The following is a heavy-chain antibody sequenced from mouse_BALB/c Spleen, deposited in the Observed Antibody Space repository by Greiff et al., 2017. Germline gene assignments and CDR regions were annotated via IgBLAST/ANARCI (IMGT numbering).Heavy chain of an antibody. CDR1: GFTFSDYY. CDR2: ISDGGSYT. V-gene: IGHV5-4*02. D-gene: IGHD1-1*01. CDR3: ARDYGSSYYYYAMDY. Sequence: EVKLQESGGGLVKPGGSLKLSCAASGFTFSDYYMYWVRQTPEKRLEWVATISDGGSYTYYPDSVKGRFTISRDNAKNNLYLQMSSLKSEDTAMYYCARDYGSSYYYYAMDYWGQGTSVTVSS. J-gene: IGHJ4*01.